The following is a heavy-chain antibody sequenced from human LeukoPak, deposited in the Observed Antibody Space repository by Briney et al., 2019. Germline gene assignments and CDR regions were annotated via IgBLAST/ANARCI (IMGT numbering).Heavy chain of an antibody. CDR2: INPDGSRT. Sequence: GGSLRLSCAASGFTFSTYCVHWVRQAPGKGLVWVSRINPDGSRTDYADSVKGRFTISRDNAKNTLYLQMNSLRAEDTAVYFWTGALRGTRGYWGQGTLVTVSS. J-gene: IGHJ4*02. D-gene: IGHD1-1*01. CDR1: GFTFSTYC. V-gene: IGHV3-74*01. CDR3: TGALRGTRGY.